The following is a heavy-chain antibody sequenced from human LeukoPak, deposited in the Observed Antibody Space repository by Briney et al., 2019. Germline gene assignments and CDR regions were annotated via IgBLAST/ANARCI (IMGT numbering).Heavy chain of an antibody. CDR2: INHSGST. J-gene: IGHJ4*02. CDR3: ARASWRQQLVLGY. V-gene: IGHV4-34*01. CDR1: GGSFSGYY. Sequence: PSETLSLTCAVYGGSFSGYYWSWIRQPPGKGLEWIGEINHSGSTNYNPSLKSRVTISVDTSKNQFSLKLSSVTAANTAVYYCARASWRQQLVLGYWGQGTLVTVSS. D-gene: IGHD6-13*01.